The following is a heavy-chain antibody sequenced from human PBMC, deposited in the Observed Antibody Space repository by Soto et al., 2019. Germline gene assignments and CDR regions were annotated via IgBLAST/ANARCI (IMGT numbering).Heavy chain of an antibody. V-gene: IGHV3-30*18. J-gene: IGHJ4*02. D-gene: IGHD6-13*01. CDR1: GFTFSSYG. CDR2: ISYDGSNK. Sequence: GGSLRLSCVASGFTFSSYGMHWVRQAPGKGLEWVEVISYDGSNKYYADSVKGRFTISRDNSKKTLYLQMNSLRAEDTAVYYCAKYAVRHDIAAAGPNRDKEDYWGQGTLVTVSS. CDR3: AKYAVRHDIAAAGPNRDKEDY.